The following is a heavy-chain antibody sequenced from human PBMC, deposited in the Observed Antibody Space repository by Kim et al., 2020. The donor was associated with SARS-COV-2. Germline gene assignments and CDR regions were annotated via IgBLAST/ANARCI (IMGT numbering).Heavy chain of an antibody. D-gene: IGHD3-22*01. J-gene: IGHJ4*02. CDR3: AKDRSPDSSGYPDY. Sequence: ADSAKGRFTISRDNSKNTLYLQMNSLRAEDTAVYYCAKDRSPDSSGYPDYWGQGTLVTVSS. V-gene: IGHV3-23*01.